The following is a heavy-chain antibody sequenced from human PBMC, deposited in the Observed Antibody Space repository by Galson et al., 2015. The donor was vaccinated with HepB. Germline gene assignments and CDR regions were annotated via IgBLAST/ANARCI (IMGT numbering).Heavy chain of an antibody. CDR2: IGTAGDT. Sequence: LRLSCAASGFTFSSYDMHWVRQATGKGLEWVSAIGTAGDTYYPGSVKGRFTISRENAKNSLYLQMNSLRAGDTAVYYCARGGGGYSYGPGTDFDYWGQGTLVTVSS. V-gene: IGHV3-13*04. CDR1: GFTFSSYD. CDR3: ARGGGGYSYGPGTDFDY. J-gene: IGHJ4*02. D-gene: IGHD5-18*01.